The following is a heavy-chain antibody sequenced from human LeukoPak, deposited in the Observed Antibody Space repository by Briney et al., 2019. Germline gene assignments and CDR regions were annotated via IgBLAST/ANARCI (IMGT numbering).Heavy chain of an antibody. CDR3: AKRGVVIRVILVGFHKEAYYFDS. CDR2: FSGSGGST. V-gene: IGHV3-23*01. Sequence: PGGSLRLSCAVSGITLSNYGMSWVRQAPGKGLEWVAGFSGSGGSTYYADSVKGRFTVSRDNPKNTLYLQMNSLRAEDTAFYFCAKRGVVIRVILVGFHKEAYYFDSWGQGALVTVSS. D-gene: IGHD3-22*01. CDR1: GITLSNYG. J-gene: IGHJ4*02.